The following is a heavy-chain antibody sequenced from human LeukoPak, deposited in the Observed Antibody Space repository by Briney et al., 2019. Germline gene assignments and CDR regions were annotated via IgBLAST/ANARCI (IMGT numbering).Heavy chain of an antibody. CDR1: GFTFSNYW. CDR3: ARDYVWGSDRYTDY. Sequence: PGRSLRLSCAASGFTFSNYWMTWVRQAPGRWLECVANIRQDGSEKYYVDSVKGRFTISRDNAKNSLYLQMNSLRAEDTAVYYCARDYVWGSDRYTDYWGQGTLVTVSS. J-gene: IGHJ4*02. V-gene: IGHV3-7*05. CDR2: IRQDGSEK. D-gene: IGHD3-16*02.